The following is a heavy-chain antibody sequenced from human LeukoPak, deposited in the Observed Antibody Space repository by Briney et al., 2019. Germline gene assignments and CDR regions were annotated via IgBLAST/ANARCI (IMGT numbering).Heavy chain of an antibody. V-gene: IGHV3-53*04. Sequence: GGSLRLSCAASGFTFSSYSMNWVRQAPGKGLEWVSLIFSGGNTYYADSVKGRFTISRHNSGNTLYLQMNSLRAEDTAVYYCARVGPGYTYVYGAPYYFDSWGQGTLVTVSS. CDR1: GFTFSSYS. J-gene: IGHJ4*02. CDR2: IFSGGNT. D-gene: IGHD5-18*01. CDR3: ARVGPGYTYVYGAPYYFDS.